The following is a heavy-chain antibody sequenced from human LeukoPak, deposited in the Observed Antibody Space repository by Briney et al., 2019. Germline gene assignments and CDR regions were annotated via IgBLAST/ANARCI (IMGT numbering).Heavy chain of an antibody. CDR2: ISAYNGNT. J-gene: IGHJ4*02. Sequence: ASVKVSCKASGYTFTSYGISWVRQAPGQGLEWMGWISAYNGNTNYAQKLQGRVTMTTDTSTSTAYMELRSLRSDDTAVYYCARDRGYYYVSGSSWWGQGTLVTVSS. D-gene: IGHD3-10*01. CDR1: GYTFTSYG. CDR3: ARDRGYYYVSGSSW. V-gene: IGHV1-18*01.